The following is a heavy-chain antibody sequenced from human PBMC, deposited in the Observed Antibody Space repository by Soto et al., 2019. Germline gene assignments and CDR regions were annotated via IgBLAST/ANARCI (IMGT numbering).Heavy chain of an antibody. CDR2: ISWNSGSI. CDR3: AKDKGTGGMDV. J-gene: IGHJ6*02. CDR1: GFTFDDYA. D-gene: IGHD3-9*01. Sequence: EVQLVESGGGLVQPGRSLRLSCAASGFTFDDYAMHWVRQATGKGLEWVSGISWNSGSIGYADSVKGRFTISRDNAKNSLYLQMNSLRAEDTALYYCAKDKGTGGMDVWGHGTTVTVSS. V-gene: IGHV3-9*01.